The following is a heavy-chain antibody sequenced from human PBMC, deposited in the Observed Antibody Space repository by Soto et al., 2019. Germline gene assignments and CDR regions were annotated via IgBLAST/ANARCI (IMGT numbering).Heavy chain of an antibody. J-gene: IGHJ4*02. CDR2: IFNDGRT. Sequence: PSETLSLTCTVSDGSINSYYWSWLRQPPGKGLEWIGNIFNDGRTDYNPSLKSRVTISVDTSKNQFSLKLSSVTAADTAVYYCARRYGSCFDYWGQGTLVTVSS. CDR1: DGSINSYY. V-gene: IGHV4-59*08. D-gene: IGHD5-18*01. CDR3: ARRYGSCFDY.